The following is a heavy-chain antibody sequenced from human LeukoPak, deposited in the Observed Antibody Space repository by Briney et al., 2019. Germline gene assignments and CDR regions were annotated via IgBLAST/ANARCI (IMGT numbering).Heavy chain of an antibody. CDR2: IHDSGST. CDR3: ATRATDGPL. V-gene: IGHV4-4*02. D-gene: IGHD5-24*01. CDR1: GASISSTYW. J-gene: IGHJ4*02. Sequence: PSETPSLTCAVSGASISSTYWSTWVRQPPGKGLEWIGEIHDSGSTNYNPSLKSRVTISVDKSKKQFSLNLTSVTAADTAVYYCATRATDGPLWGQGTLVTVSS.